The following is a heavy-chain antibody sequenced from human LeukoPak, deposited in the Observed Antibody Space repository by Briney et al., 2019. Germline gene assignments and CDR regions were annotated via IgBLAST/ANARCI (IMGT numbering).Heavy chain of an antibody. CDR2: INAGNGDT. CDR3: ATVTRGTTLDH. J-gene: IGHJ5*02. Sequence: ASVKVSCKASGGTFSSYAISWVRQAPGQGLEWMGWINAGNGDTKYSQKFQGRVTFTGDTSASTAYMELSSLKSEDTAVYYCATVTRGTTLDHWGQGTLVTVSS. D-gene: IGHD4-23*01. V-gene: IGHV1-3*01. CDR1: GGTFSSYA.